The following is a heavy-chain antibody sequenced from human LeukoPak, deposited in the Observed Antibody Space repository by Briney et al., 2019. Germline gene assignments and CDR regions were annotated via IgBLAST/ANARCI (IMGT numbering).Heavy chain of an antibody. CDR2: TSSDLNVK. D-gene: IGHD3-10*01. Sequence: VGSLRLSCAASGFTFRNYVIHWVRQAPGKGRGGVAVTSSDLNVKLYADSVKGRFTISRDNSRSTLYLHMNSLRPEDTAIYYCAREGYYGSGSPPSLYFDYWGQGTLVTVSS. CDR3: AREGYYGSGSPPSLYFDY. CDR1: GFTFRNYV. V-gene: IGHV3-30-3*01. J-gene: IGHJ4*02.